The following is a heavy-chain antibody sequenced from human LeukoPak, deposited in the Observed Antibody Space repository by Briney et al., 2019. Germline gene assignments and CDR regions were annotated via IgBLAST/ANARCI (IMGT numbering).Heavy chain of an antibody. CDR3: AKDLRGYSGYWTASYYYYGMDV. J-gene: IGHJ6*02. CDR1: GFTFDDYA. CDR2: ISGDGGST. Sequence: GGSLRLSCAASGFTFDDYAMHWVRQAPGKGLEWVSLISGDGGSTYYADSVKGRFTISRGNSKNSLYLQMNSLRTEDTALYYCAKDLRGYSGYWTASYYYYGMDVWGQGTTVTVSS. D-gene: IGHD5-12*01. V-gene: IGHV3-43*02.